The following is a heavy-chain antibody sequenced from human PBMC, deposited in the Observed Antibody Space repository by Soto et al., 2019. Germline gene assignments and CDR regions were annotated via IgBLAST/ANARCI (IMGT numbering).Heavy chain of an antibody. J-gene: IGHJ5*02. V-gene: IGHV2-5*02. Sequence: GPTLVNRTETGSLICTFSVGSLSTRGGDVGWIRQPPGKALEWLALIYWDDDKRNSPPLKSRLTITKDTSKNQVVLTMTNMEPVDTATYYCAHTYYDILTGSWGQGTLVTVSS. CDR3: AHTYYDILTGS. CDR2: IYWDDDK. CDR1: VGSLSTRGGD. D-gene: IGHD3-9*01.